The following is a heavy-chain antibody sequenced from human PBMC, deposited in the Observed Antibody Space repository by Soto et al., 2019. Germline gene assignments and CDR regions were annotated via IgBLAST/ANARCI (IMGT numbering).Heavy chain of an antibody. CDR2: IIPIFGTA. D-gene: IGHD2-15*01. V-gene: IGHV1-69*13. J-gene: IGHJ3*02. Sequence: SVKVSCKASGGTFSSYAISWVRQAPGQGLEWMGGIIPIFGTANYAQKFQGRVTITADESTSTAYMELSSLRSEDTAVYYCARDQNIVVVVAATGLAFDIWGQGTMVTVSS. CDR3: ARDQNIVVVVAATGLAFDI. CDR1: GGTFSSYA.